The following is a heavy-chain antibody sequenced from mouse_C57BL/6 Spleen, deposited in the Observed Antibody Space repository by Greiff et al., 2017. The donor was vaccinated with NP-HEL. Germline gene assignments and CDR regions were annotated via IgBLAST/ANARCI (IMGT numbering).Heavy chain of an antibody. Sequence: EVKLVESGGGLVKPGGSLKLSCAASGFTFSSYAMSWVRQTPEKRLEWVATISDGGSYTYYPDNVKGRFTISRDNAKNNLYLQMGHLKSEDTAMYYCARDPEWGDWGQGTTLTVSS. V-gene: IGHV5-4*01. CDR1: GFTFSSYA. CDR3: ARDPEWGD. CDR2: ISDGGSYT. J-gene: IGHJ2*01.